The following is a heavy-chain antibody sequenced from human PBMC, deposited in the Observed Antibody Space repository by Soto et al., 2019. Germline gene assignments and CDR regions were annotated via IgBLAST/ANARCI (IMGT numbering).Heavy chain of an antibody. J-gene: IGHJ2*01. CDR2: INHSGST. D-gene: IGHD3-3*02. Sequence: SETLSLTCAVYGGSFSGYYWNWIRQPPGKGLEWIGEINHSGSTNYNPSLESRVTISVDTSKNQFSLKLSSVTAADTAVYYCARGQIHPIRQRFWYFDLWGRGTLVT. CDR3: ARGQIHPIRQRFWYFDL. V-gene: IGHV4-34*01. CDR1: GGSFSGYY.